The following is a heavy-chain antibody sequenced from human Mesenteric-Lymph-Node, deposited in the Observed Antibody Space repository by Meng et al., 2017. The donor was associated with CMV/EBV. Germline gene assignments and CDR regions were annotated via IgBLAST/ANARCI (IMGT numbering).Heavy chain of an antibody. CDR1: GFIFSTYW. Sequence: GESLKISCAASGFIFSTYWMHWVRQAPGKGLVWASRINGDGSGTSYADSVKGRFTISRDNAKNTVYLQMNSLRAEDTAVYYCARKSGTTGYSYYGMDVWGQGTTVTVSS. J-gene: IGHJ6*02. CDR3: ARKSGTTGYSYYGMDV. D-gene: IGHD1-7*01. CDR2: INGDGSGT. V-gene: IGHV3-74*01.